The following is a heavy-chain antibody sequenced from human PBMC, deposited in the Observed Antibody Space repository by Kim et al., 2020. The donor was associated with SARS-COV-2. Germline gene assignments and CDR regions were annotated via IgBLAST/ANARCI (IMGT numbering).Heavy chain of an antibody. J-gene: IGHJ4*02. V-gene: IGHV4-39*01. CDR1: GGSISSSSYY. D-gene: IGHD2-21*02. Sequence: SETLSLTCTVSGGSISSSSYYWGWIRQPPGKGLEWIGSIYYSGSTYYNPSLKSRVTISVDTSKNQFSLKLSSVTAADTAVYYCARRFGGNSNFDYWGQGTLVTVSS. CDR2: IYYSGST. CDR3: ARRFGGNSNFDY.